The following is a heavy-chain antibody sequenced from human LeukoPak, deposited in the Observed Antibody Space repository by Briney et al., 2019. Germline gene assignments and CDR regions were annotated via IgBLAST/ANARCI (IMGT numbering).Heavy chain of an antibody. CDR2: IYTSGST. J-gene: IGHJ4*02. CDR3: AREGTAMAIDY. V-gene: IGHV4-4*07. Sequence: SETLSLTCSVSGDSITYFYWSWIRQPAGKGLEWIGRIYTSGSTNYNPSLKSRVTMSVDTSKNQFSLKLSSVTAADTAVYYCAREGTAMAIDYWGQGTLVTVSS. D-gene: IGHD5-18*01. CDR1: GDSITYFY.